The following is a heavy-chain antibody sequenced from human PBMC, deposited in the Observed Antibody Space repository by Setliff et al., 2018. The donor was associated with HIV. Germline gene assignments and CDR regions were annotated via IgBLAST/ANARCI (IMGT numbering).Heavy chain of an antibody. CDR3: ARDEGSGWPLDY. Sequence: SVKVSCKASGGTFSSYSINWVRQAPGQGLEWMGGIIPIYGTPIYAQKFQGRATITADESTSTAYMELSSLRSEDTAVYYCARDEGSGWPLDYWGQGTLVTVSS. D-gene: IGHD6-19*01. CDR1: GGTFSSYS. V-gene: IGHV1-69*13. CDR2: IIPIYGTP. J-gene: IGHJ4*02.